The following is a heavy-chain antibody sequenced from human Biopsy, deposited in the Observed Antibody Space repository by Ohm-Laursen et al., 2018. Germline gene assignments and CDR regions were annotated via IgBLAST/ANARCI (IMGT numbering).Heavy chain of an antibody. J-gene: IGHJ4*02. V-gene: IGHV1-69*13. D-gene: IGHD1-26*01. Sequence: ASVKVSCKTSGGTFTNYAISWVRQTPGQGLEWMGGIIPIFGTANYAQKFQGRVTITADESTSTAYMELSSLRSDDTAVYYCARDALGGGSYRFFYWGQGSLVTVSS. CDR2: IIPIFGTA. CDR3: ARDALGGGSYRFFY. CDR1: GGTFTNYA.